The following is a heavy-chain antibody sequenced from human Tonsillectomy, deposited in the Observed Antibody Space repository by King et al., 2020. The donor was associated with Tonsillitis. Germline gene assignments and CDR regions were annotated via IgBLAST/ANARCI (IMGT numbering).Heavy chain of an antibody. Sequence: VQLVESGAEVKKPGSSVKVSCKASGGTFSNYAITWVRQAPGQGLEWMGGIIPIFGTAKYAQKFQGRVTITADESTSRAYMELRSLRSEDTAVYYCARELSSSGRFDHWGQGTLVTVSS. CDR1: GGTFSNYA. CDR2: IIPIFGTA. D-gene: IGHD6-19*01. CDR3: ARELSSSGRFDH. J-gene: IGHJ4*02. V-gene: IGHV1-69*01.